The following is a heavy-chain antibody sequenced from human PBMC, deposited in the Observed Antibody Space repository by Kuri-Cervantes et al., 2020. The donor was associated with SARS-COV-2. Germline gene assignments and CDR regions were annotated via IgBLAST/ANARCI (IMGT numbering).Heavy chain of an antibody. CDR3: ARGSGSYFVYFQH. D-gene: IGHD1-26*01. V-gene: IGHV3-30-3*01. CDR2: ISYDGSNK. J-gene: IGHJ1*01. CDR1: GFTFSSYA. Sequence: GGSLRLSCAASGFTFSSYAMHWVRQAPGKGLEWVAVISYDGSNKYYADSVKGRFTISRDSSKNTLYLQMNSLRAEDTAVYYCARGSGSYFVYFQHWGQGTLVTVSS.